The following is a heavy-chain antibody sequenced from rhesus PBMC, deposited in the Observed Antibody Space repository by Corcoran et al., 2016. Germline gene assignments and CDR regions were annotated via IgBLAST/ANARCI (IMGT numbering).Heavy chain of an antibody. V-gene: IGHV5-43*01. Sequence: EVQLVQSGAEVKRPGESLRISCKTSGYSFTSYWISGGGQISPGDADTRSHAAFQGRVTISANKSISTACLQGSSQKASDPATYYCAKSYDSCYYADSLDVWGRGVLVTVSS. D-gene: IGHD3-28*01. CDR2: PGDADT. CDR3: AKSYDSCYYADSLDV. CDR1: GYSFTSYW. J-gene: IGHJ5-2*02.